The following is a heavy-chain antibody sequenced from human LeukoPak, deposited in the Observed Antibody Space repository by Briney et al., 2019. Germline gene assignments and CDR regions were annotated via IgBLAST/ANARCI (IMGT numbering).Heavy chain of an antibody. Sequence: SVKVSCKASGGTFNSNVISWVRQAPAQGLEWMGGIIPLFGRTNYAQKFQGRVTITADESTSTAYLELSSLRSGDTAVYYCARSILTGITVNPFEYWGQGTLVTVSS. J-gene: IGHJ4*02. CDR2: IIPLFGRT. V-gene: IGHV1-69*01. D-gene: IGHD3-9*01. CDR3: ARSILTGITVNPFEY. CDR1: GGTFNSNV.